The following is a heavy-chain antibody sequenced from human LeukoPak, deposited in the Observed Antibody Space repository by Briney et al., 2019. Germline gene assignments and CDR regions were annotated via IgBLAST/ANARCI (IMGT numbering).Heavy chain of an antibody. CDR3: ARAEYSIYETFDY. J-gene: IGHJ4*02. V-gene: IGHV4-59*01. CDR2: IYYSGST. Sequence: GSLRLSCAASGFTFSDYYMSWIRQAPGKGLEWIGYIYYSGSTNYNPSLKSQVTISVDTSKNQFSLKLSSVTAADTAVYYCARAEYSIYETFDYWGQGTLVTVSS. D-gene: IGHD4-11*01. CDR1: GFTFSDYY.